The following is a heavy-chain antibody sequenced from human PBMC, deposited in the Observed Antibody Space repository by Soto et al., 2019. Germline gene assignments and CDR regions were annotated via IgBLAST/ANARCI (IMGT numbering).Heavy chain of an antibody. CDR1: GFKISSSS. V-gene: IGHV3-48*02. Sequence: EVQLVESGGGLVQPGGSLRLSCAAFGFKISSSSMNWVRQXPGRGLEXVAYISDSGSNTLYADSVKGRFTVSRDTAKNSLYLQMSGLRDEDRAVYYCARYYYXXXGYDGMDVWGQGTTVTVSS. D-gene: IGHD3-10*01. CDR3: ARYYYXXXGYDGMDV. CDR2: ISDSGSNT. J-gene: IGHJ6*02.